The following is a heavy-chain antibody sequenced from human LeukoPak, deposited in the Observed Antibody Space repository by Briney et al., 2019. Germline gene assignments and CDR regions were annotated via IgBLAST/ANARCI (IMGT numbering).Heavy chain of an antibody. CDR1: GGSISSSSYY. V-gene: IGHV4-39*01. J-gene: IGHJ4*02. Sequence: PSETLSLTCTVSGGSISSSSYYWGWIRQPPGKGLEWIGSIYYSGSTYYNPSLKGRVTISVDTSKNQFSLKLSSVTAADTAVYYCARQVRHYDSSGYCNYWGQGTLVTVSS. D-gene: IGHD3-22*01. CDR2: IYYSGST. CDR3: ARQVRHYDSSGYCNY.